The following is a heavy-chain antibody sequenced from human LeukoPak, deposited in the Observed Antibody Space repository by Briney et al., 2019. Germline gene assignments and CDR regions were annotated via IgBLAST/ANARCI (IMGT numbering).Heavy chain of an antibody. CDR3: ASYTNWGSWYFDL. V-gene: IGHV3-48*02. D-gene: IGHD7-27*01. Sequence: GGSLRLSCAASGFTFSSYSMSWVRQAPGKGLEWVSYISSSSTTIYYADSVKGRFTISRDNAKNSLYLQMNSLRDEDTAVYYCASYTNWGSWYFDLWGRGTLVTVSS. J-gene: IGHJ2*01. CDR1: GFTFSSYS. CDR2: ISSSSTTI.